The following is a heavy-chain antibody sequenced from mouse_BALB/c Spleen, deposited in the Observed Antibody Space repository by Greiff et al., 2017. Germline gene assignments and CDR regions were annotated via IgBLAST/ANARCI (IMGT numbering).Heavy chain of an antibody. CDR3: ARSDYYGSSYYFDY. J-gene: IGHJ2*01. Sequence: QVQLQQSGAELVRPGTSVKVSCKASGYAFTNYLIEWVKQRPGQGLEWIGVFNPGSGGTNYNEKFKGKATLTADKSSSTAYMQLSRLTSDYSAVYFCARSDYYGSSYYFDYGGQGTTLTVSS. CDR1: GYAFTNYL. V-gene: IGHV1-54*01. CDR2: FNPGSGGT. D-gene: IGHD1-1*01.